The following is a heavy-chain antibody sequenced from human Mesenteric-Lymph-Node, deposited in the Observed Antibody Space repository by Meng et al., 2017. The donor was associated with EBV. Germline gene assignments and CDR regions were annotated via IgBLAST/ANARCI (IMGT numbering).Heavy chain of an antibody. CDR1: GGTFSGYS. CDR2: IIQSGST. D-gene: IGHD4-17*01. Sequence: VHRLQWGAGVLKPAETLSLPCAVYGGTFSGYSWTWSRQPPGKGPEWIGEIIQSGSTNYSPSLKSRVTISVDSSKAQFSLNLRSVTAADTAVYYCARGPPTLTSYVYFNYWGQGILVTVSS. V-gene: IGHV4-34*01. CDR3: ARGPPTLTSYVYFNY. J-gene: IGHJ4*02.